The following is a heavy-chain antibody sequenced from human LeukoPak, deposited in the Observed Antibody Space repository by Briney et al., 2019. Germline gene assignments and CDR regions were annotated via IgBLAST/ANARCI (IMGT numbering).Heavy chain of an antibody. V-gene: IGHV4-38-2*02. CDR1: GYSISSGYY. D-gene: IGHD3-10*01. CDR2: IYHSGST. J-gene: IGHJ4*02. Sequence: SETLSLTCTVSGYSISSGYYWGWIRQPPGKGLEWMGSIYHSGSTYYNPSLKSRVTISVDTSKNQFSLKLSSVTAADTAVYYCARDSWFGELYDWGQGTLVTVSS. CDR3: ARDSWFGELYD.